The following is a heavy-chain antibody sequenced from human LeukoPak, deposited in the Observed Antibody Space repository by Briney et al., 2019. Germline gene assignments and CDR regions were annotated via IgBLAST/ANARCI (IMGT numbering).Heavy chain of an antibody. D-gene: IGHD2-2*01. J-gene: IGHJ5*02. CDR3: ARSPEPIVVVPAAMENWFDP. Sequence: ASVKVSCKASGYTFTSYYMHWVRQAPGQGLEWMGIINPSGGSTSYAQKFQGRVTMTRDTSTSTAYMELRSLRSDDTAVYYCARSPEPIVVVPAAMENWFDPWGQGTLVTVSS. V-gene: IGHV1-46*01. CDR2: INPSGGST. CDR1: GYTFTSYY.